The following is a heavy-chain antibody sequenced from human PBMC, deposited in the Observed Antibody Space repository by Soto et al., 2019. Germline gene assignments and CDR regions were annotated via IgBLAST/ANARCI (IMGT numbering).Heavy chain of an antibody. Sequence: QEQLVESGGGLVKPGGSLRLSCAASGFTFSDYSMSWIRQAPGKGLEWISYIRSTDSSIFYADSVKGRFTISRDNARSSLYLQRVSLRAEDTAVYYWARRSAVTTSHSFDIWGQGTMVTASS. J-gene: IGHJ3*02. CDR3: ARRSAVTTSHSFDI. V-gene: IGHV3-11*01. D-gene: IGHD4-17*01. CDR2: IRSTDSSI. CDR1: GFTFSDYS.